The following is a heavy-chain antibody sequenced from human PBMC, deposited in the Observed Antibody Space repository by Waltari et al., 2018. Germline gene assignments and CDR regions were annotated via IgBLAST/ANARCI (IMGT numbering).Heavy chain of an antibody. CDR3: ARGNYYDSSGDYYYYYYMDV. CDR1: GGSFRGYS. V-gene: IGHV4-34*01. J-gene: IGHJ6*03. CDR2: VNHSGST. Sequence: QVQLQQWGAGLLKPSETLSLTCTVYGGSFRGYSWSWIRQPPGKGLEWIGEVNHSGSTIYNPSLKSRVTISADTSKNQFSLKLSSVTAADTAVYYCARGNYYDSSGDYYYYYYMDVWGKGTTVTVSS. D-gene: IGHD3-22*01.